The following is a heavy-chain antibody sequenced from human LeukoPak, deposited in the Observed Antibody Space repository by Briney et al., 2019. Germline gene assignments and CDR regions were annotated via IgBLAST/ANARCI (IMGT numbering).Heavy chain of an antibody. D-gene: IGHD3-3*01. Sequence: GGSLRLSCAASGFTFSSYSMNWVRQAPGKGLEWVSSISSSSSYIYYADSVEGRFTISRDNAKNSLYLQMNSLRAEDTAVYYCARDPENDFWSGYHAFWGQGTLVTVSS. CDR3: ARDPENDFWSGYHAF. CDR2: ISSSSSYI. V-gene: IGHV3-21*01. CDR1: GFTFSSYS. J-gene: IGHJ4*02.